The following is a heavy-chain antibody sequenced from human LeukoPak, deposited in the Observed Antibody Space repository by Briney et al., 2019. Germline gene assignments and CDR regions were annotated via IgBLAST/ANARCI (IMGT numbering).Heavy chain of an antibody. CDR3: ARGGQPPG. Sequence: GASVKVSCKASGYTFTGSYIHWVRQAPGQRLEWMGRLSTNNGATNYAQKFQGRVTMTRDTSITTAYMELTRLTSDDTAVYYCARGGQPPGWGQGTLVTVSS. CDR1: GYTFTGSY. V-gene: IGHV1-2*06. CDR2: LSTNNGAT. J-gene: IGHJ4*02. D-gene: IGHD5-12*01.